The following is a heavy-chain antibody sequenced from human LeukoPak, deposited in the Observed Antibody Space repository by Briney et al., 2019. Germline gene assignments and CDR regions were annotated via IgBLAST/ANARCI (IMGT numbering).Heavy chain of an antibody. CDR3: ARADSDVGSLDY. D-gene: IGHD2-21*02. J-gene: IGHJ4*02. CDR1: GFAFSSYS. CDR2: ISKTSVHI. V-gene: IGHV3-21*01. Sequence: GGSLRLSCAASGFAFSSYSMDWVRQAPGKGLEWVSCISKTSVHIYYADSVRGRFTISRDNDKNSLYLQMNNLRAEDTALYYCARADSDVGSLDYWGQGTLVTVSS.